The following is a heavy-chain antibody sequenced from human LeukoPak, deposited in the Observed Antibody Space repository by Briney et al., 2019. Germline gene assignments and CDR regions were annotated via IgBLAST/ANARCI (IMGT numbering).Heavy chain of an antibody. CDR3: ARADYYDSSGYTFDY. CDR1: GYTFTGYY. Sequence: ASVKVSCKASGYTFTGYYMHWVRQAPGQGLEWMGWINPNSGGTNYAQKFQGRVTMTRDTSISTAYMELSGLRSDDTAVYYCARADYYDSSGYTFDYWGQGTLVTVSS. J-gene: IGHJ4*02. CDR2: INPNSGGT. V-gene: IGHV1-2*02. D-gene: IGHD3-22*01.